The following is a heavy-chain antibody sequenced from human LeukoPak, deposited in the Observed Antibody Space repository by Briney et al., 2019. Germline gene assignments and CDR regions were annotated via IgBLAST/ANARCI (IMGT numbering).Heavy chain of an antibody. CDR3: ARVIAVAGLGWFDP. J-gene: IGHJ5*02. D-gene: IGHD6-19*01. CDR1: GGPISSSSYY. Sequence: NPSETLSLTCTVSGGPISSSSYYWGWIRQPPGRGLEWIGSIYYSGSTYYNPSLKSRVTISVDTSKNQFSLKLSSVTAADTAVYYCARVIAVAGLGWFDPWGQGTLVTVSS. V-gene: IGHV4-39*01. CDR2: IYYSGST.